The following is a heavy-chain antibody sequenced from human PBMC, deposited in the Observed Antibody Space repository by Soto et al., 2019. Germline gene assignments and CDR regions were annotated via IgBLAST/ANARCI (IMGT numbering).Heavy chain of an antibody. Sequence: GGSLRLSCAASGFTFSSYGMHWVRQAPGKGLEWVAVIWYDGSNKYYADSVKGRFTISRDNSKNTLYLQMNSLRAEDTAVYYWARARSISWGTIAARSNGDAFDIWGQGTMVTVS. J-gene: IGHJ3*02. CDR2: IWYDGSNK. D-gene: IGHD6-6*01. CDR3: ARARSISWGTIAARSNGDAFDI. CDR1: GFTFSSYG. V-gene: IGHV3-33*01.